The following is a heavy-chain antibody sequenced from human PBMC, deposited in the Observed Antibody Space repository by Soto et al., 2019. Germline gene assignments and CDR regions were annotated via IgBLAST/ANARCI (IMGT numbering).Heavy chain of an antibody. CDR2: IYHSGSS. J-gene: IGHJ3*02. D-gene: IGHD4-17*01. Sequence: QVQLQESGPGLVKPSGTLSLTCAVSSGSITSHNWWSWVRQPPGNGLEWIGEIYHSGSSNYTPYREDRGTTSVDKTKSQFSLKLSSVTAADTAVYYCARDYGDSSPWPGFDIWFQGTMVTVS. CDR3: ARDYGDSSPWPGFDI. CDR1: SGSITSHNW. V-gene: IGHV4-4*02.